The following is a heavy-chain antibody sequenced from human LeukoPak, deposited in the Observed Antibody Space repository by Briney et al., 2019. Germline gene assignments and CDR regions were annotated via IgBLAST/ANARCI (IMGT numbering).Heavy chain of an antibody. CDR1: GGTFSSYA. V-gene: IGHV1-69*13. J-gene: IGHJ4*02. CDR2: IIPILGTG. Sequence: GASVKVSCKASGGTFSSYAFSWVRQAPGQGLEWMGGIIPILGTGNYAQKFQSRVTITADESTSTAYMELSSLTSEDTAVYYCARWGGISTPTGAFWSGPLDCWGQGTLVTVSS. D-gene: IGHD3-3*01. CDR3: ARWGGISTPTGAFWSGPLDC.